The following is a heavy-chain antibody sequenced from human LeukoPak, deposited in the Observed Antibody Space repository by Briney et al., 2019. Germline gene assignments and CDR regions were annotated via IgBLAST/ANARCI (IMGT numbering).Heavy chain of an antibody. Sequence: ASVKVSCKSSGYTFTGHYIHWVRQAPGQGLEWMGGIIPIFGTANYAQKFQGRVTITADESTSTAYMELSSLRSEDTAVYYCARGRVIGQQLDPYYYYYYGMDVWGQGTTVTVSS. CDR2: IIPIFGTA. J-gene: IGHJ6*02. D-gene: IGHD6-13*01. CDR1: GYTFTGHY. CDR3: ARGRVIGQQLDPYYYYYYGMDV. V-gene: IGHV1-69*13.